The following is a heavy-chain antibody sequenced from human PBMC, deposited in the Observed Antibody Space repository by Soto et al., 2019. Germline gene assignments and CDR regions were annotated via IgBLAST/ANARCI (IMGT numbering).Heavy chain of an antibody. V-gene: IGHV4-30-4*01. J-gene: IGHJ4*02. CDR3: ASSSERDSGSYYFDY. Sequence: PSETLSLTCTVSGGSISSGDYYWSRIRQPPGKGLEWIGYIYYSGSTYYNPSLKSRVTISVDTSKNQFSLKLSSVTAADTAVYYCASSSERDSGSYYFDYWGQGTLVTVSS. CDR2: IYYSGST. CDR1: GGSISSGDYY. D-gene: IGHD1-26*01.